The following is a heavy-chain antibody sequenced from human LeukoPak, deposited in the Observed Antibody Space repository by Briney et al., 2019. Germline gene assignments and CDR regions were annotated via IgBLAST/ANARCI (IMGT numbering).Heavy chain of an antibody. D-gene: IGHD3-10*01. CDR3: AKDGSSPYYFDY. J-gene: IGHJ4*02. CDR1: GFTVSSNY. V-gene: IGHV3-23*01. Sequence: GGSLRLSCAASGFTVSSNYMSWVRQAPGKGLEWVSAISGSGGSTYYADSVKGRFTISRDNSKNTLYLQMNSLRAEDTAVYYCAKDGSSPYYFDYWGQGTLVTVSS. CDR2: ISGSGGST.